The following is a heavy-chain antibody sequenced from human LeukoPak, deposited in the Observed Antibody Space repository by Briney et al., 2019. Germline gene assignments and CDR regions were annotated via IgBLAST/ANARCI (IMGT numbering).Heavy chain of an antibody. J-gene: IGHJ3*02. V-gene: IGHV3-30*18. Sequence: GRSLRLSCAASGFTFSSYGMHWVRQAPGKGLEWVAVISYDGSNKYYADSVKGRFTISRDNSKNTLYLRMNSLRAEDTAVYYCAKDLGGDAFDIWGQGTMVTVSS. D-gene: IGHD3-16*01. CDR2: ISYDGSNK. CDR1: GFTFSSYG. CDR3: AKDLGGDAFDI.